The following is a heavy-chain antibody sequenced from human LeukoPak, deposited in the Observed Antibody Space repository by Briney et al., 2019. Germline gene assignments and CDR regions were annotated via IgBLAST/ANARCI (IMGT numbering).Heavy chain of an antibody. V-gene: IGHV1-3*01. Sequence: ASVKVSCKASGYTFTNHAMHWVRQAPGQRLEWMGWINAGNGNTKYSQKFQGRVTITRDTSASTAYMELSSLRSEDTAVYYCARDSSFPYYDFWSGSSDYWGQGTLVTVSS. CDR3: ARDSSFPYYDFWSGSSDY. J-gene: IGHJ4*02. CDR1: GYTFTNHA. D-gene: IGHD3-3*01. CDR2: INAGNGNT.